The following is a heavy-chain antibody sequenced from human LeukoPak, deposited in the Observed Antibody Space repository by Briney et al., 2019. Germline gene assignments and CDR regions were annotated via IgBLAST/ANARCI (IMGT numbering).Heavy chain of an antibody. V-gene: IGHV1-69*13. CDR1: GYTFTSYA. J-gene: IGHJ6*02. Sequence: SVKVSCKASGYTFTSYAISWVRQAPGQGLEWMGGIIPIFGTANYAQKFQGRVTITADESTSTAYMELSSLRSEDTAVYYCASSRPDYGDYVGYYGMDVWGQGTTVTVSS. CDR3: ASSRPDYGDYVGYYGMDV. D-gene: IGHD4-17*01. CDR2: IIPIFGTA.